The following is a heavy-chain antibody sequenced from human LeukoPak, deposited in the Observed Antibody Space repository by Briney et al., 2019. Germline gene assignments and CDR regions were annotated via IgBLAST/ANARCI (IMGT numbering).Heavy chain of an antibody. Sequence: PGGSLRLSCAASGFTFSNFGMHWVRQTPDKGLEWVAFIRYDGSAKWYADSVKGRFTISRDNSKNTLYLQMNSLRAEDTAVYYCAKDPRDAYYYDSSGYYYVPAFYYWGQGTLVTVSS. CDR1: GFTFSNFG. V-gene: IGHV3-30*02. J-gene: IGHJ4*02. CDR3: AKDPRDAYYYDSSGYYYVPAFYY. D-gene: IGHD3-22*01. CDR2: IRYDGSAK.